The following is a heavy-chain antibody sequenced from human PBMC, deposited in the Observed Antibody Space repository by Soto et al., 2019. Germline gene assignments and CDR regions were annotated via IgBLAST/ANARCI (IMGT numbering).Heavy chain of an antibody. D-gene: IGHD6-6*01. CDR3: AKDSIAGRPDYNYGMDV. CDR1: GFTFSSYA. CDR2: ISGSGGST. J-gene: IGHJ6*02. Sequence: GGSLRLSCAASGFTFSSYAMSWVRQAPGKGLEWVSAISGSGGSTYYADSVKGRFTISRDNSKNTLYLQMNSLRAEDTAVYYCAKDSIAGRPDYNYGMDVWGQGTTVTVSS. V-gene: IGHV3-23*01.